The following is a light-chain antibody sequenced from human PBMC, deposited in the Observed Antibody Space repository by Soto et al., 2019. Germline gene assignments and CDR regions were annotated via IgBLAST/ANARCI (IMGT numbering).Light chain of an antibody. CDR2: AAS. CDR1: QGIRNE. CDR3: LQDSNYPRT. V-gene: IGKV1-6*01. Sequence: AIQMTQSPSSLSASVGDRVTITCRASQGIRNELGWYQQRPGKAPKLLIYAASTLESGVPSRFSASGSCTDFTLTISSLRPEDFATYYCLQDSNYPRTFGQGTKVETK. J-gene: IGKJ1*01.